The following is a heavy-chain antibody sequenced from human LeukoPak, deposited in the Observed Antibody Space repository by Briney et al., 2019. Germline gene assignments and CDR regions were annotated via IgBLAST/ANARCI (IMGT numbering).Heavy chain of an antibody. V-gene: IGHV3-7*01. D-gene: IGHD3-3*01. J-gene: IGHJ4*02. CDR3: ARWRGAQSEFVV. CDR2: IKEGGRGT. CDR1: GFNFGDYA. Sequence: GGSLRLSCAASGFNFGDYAMSWVRQAPGKGMEWVAHIKEGGRGTFYVDSVKGRFTGSRDDARNTVYLQMNSLRAEDTAVYYCARWRGAQSEFVVWGQGTLVTVSS.